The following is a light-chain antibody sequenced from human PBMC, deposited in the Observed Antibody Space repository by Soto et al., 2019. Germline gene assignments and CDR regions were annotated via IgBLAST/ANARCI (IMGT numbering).Light chain of an antibody. J-gene: IGKJ1*01. V-gene: IGKV3-15*01. CDR1: QSINSN. CDR3: QQYNSYPWT. CDR2: GAS. Sequence: EIVMTQSPATLSVSPGERATLSCRASQSINSNLVWYQQKPGQAPRLLIYGASTRATGIPARFSGSGSGTEFTLTISSLQPDDFATYYCQQYNSYPWTFGQGTKVEIK.